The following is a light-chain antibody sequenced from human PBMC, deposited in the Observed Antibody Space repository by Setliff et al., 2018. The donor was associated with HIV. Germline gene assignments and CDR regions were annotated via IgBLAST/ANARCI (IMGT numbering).Light chain of an antibody. V-gene: IGLV2-14*03. Sequence: QSALTQPASVSGSPGQSITISCTGTSSDVGGYNYVSWYQQHPGKAPKLMIYDVSDRPSGVSNRFSGSKSGNTASLTTSGLQAEDEADYYCASYSNSISLYVFGTGTKVTVL. J-gene: IGLJ1*01. CDR1: SSDVGGYNY. CDR3: ASYSNSISLYV. CDR2: DVS.